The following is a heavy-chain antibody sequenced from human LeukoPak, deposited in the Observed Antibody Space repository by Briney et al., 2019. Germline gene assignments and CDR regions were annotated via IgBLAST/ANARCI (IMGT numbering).Heavy chain of an antibody. CDR1: GFTFSSYS. V-gene: IGHV3-21*01. D-gene: IGHD3-22*01. CDR2: ISSSSSYI. CDR3: ARGHYDSSGYYFFDY. J-gene: IGHJ4*02. Sequence: GGSLRLSCAASGFTFSSYSMNWVRQAPGKGLEWVSSISSSSSYIYYADSVKGRFTISRDNAKNSLYLQMNSLRAEDTAVYYCARGHYDSSGYYFFDYWGQGALVTVSS.